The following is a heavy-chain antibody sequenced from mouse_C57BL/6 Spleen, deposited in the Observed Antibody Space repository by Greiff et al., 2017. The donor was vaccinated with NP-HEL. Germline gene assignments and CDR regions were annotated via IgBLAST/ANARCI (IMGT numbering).Heavy chain of an antibody. D-gene: IGHD2-1*01. Sequence: QVQLQQPGAELVRPGSSVKLSCKASGYTFTSYWMDWVKQRPGQGLEWIGNIYPSDSETHYNQKFKDKATLTVDKSSSTAYMQLSSLTSEDSAVYYCARGGLVRYFDYWGQGTTLTVSS. CDR1: GYTFTSYW. CDR3: ARGGLVRYFDY. V-gene: IGHV1-61*01. CDR2: IYPSDSET. J-gene: IGHJ2*01.